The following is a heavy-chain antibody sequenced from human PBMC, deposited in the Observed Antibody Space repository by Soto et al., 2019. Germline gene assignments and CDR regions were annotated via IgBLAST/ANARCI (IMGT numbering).Heavy chain of an antibody. CDR1: GYPFSNYA. CDR2: INAGNGNS. Sequence: QVQLVQSGAEEKKPGASVKVSCKASGYPFSNYAMHWVRQAPGQGLEWMGWINAGNGNSKYSQKFQGRVTITRDTSANTAYMELDSLRSEDTAVYYCATSTYCSSSTCYQWYGMDVWGQGPTVTVSS. J-gene: IGHJ6*02. CDR3: ATSTYCSSSTCYQWYGMDV. V-gene: IGHV1-3*05. D-gene: IGHD2-2*01.